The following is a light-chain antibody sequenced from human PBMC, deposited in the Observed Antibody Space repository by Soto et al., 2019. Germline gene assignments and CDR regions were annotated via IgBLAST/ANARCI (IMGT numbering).Light chain of an antibody. V-gene: IGLV2-14*03. CDR1: SIDVGAYNA. CDR2: DVS. CDR3: SSYVHPNTLV. J-gene: IGLJ3*02. Sequence: QSALTQPASVSGSPGQSIAISCTGTSIDVGAYNAVSWYQHHPGKAPKLMIYDVSNRPSGVSDRFSGCKSGNTASLTISGLRPEDEADYYCSSYVHPNTLVFGGGTKLTVL.